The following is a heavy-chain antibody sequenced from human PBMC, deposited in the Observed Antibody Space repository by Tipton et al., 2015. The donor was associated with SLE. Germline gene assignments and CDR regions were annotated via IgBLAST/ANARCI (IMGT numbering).Heavy chain of an antibody. D-gene: IGHD2-15*01. CDR2: IYYRGIS. V-gene: IGHV4-4*02. CDR3: ARVVTVVATHYYDMDV. Sequence: TLSLTCVVSGAPVSDYQWWSWVCQSPGQGLEWICHIYYRGISNSNPSLKSRVTMSVDKAKTQLSLTLNSVTAKDTAIYYWARVVTVVATHYYDMDVWCQGTTVTVSS. CDR1: GAPVSDYQW. J-gene: IGHJ6*02.